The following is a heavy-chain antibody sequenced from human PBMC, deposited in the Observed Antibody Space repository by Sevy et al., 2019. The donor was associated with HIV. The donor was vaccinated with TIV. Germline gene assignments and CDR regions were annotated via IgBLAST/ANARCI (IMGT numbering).Heavy chain of an antibody. D-gene: IGHD3-22*01. J-gene: IGHJ4*02. CDR1: GYSFTSHW. CDR2: IYPDDSDT. Sequence: GESLKISCKGSGYSFTSHWLGWVRHMPGKGLEWMGIIYPDDSDTKYSPSFQGQVTFSGDKSISPAYLQWSSLKASDTAMYYCATSRSGYFDSSGYYIYWGQGTLVTVSS. CDR3: ATSRSGYFDSSGYYIY. V-gene: IGHV5-51*01.